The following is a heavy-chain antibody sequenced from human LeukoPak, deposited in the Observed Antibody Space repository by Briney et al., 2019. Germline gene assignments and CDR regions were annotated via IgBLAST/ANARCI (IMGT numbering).Heavy chain of an antibody. CDR3: ARCHSSGYYYAGGDY. CDR2: IYYSGST. CDR1: GGSISSYY. D-gene: IGHD3-22*01. Sequence: SETLSLTCTVSGGSISSYYWSWIRQPPGKGLEWIGYIYYSGSTNYNPSLKSRVTISVDTSKNQFSLKLSSVTAADTAVYYCARCHSSGYYYAGGDYWGQGTLVTVSS. J-gene: IGHJ4*02. V-gene: IGHV4-59*01.